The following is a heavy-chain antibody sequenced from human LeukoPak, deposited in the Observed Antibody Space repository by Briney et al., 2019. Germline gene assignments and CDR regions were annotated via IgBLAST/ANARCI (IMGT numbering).Heavy chain of an antibody. Sequence: GGSLRLSCAASGFTFSNYAMSWVRQAPGKGLEWVSAINDSGGSTYYADSVKGRLTISRDNSKNTLYLQMNSLRAEDTAVYYCAKPAISSRGWYYDYWGQGTLVTVSS. CDR2: INDSGGST. CDR3: AKPAISSRGWYYDY. CDR1: GFTFSNYA. D-gene: IGHD6-19*01. V-gene: IGHV3-23*01. J-gene: IGHJ4*02.